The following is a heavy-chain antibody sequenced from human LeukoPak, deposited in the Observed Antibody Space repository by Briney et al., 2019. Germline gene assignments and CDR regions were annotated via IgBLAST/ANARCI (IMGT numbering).Heavy chain of an antibody. CDR2: IYSGGST. V-gene: IGHV3-66*02. Sequence: PGGSLRLSCAASGFTVSSNYMSWVRQAPGKGLEWVSVIYSGGSTYYADSVKGRFTISRDNSKNTLYLQMNSLRAEDTAVYYCARDLKALDGYFDDAFDIWGQGTMVTVSS. CDR1: GFTVSSNY. CDR3: ARDLKALDGYFDDAFDI. J-gene: IGHJ3*02. D-gene: IGHD5-24*01.